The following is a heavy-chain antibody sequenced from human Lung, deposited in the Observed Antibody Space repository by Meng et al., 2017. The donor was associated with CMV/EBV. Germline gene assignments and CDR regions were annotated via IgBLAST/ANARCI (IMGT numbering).Heavy chain of an antibody. CDR2: IWYDGSNK. J-gene: IGHJ4*02. D-gene: IGHD4/OR15-4a*01. Sequence: SXKISCAASGFTFSSYGMHWVRQAPGKGLEWVAVIWYDGSNKYYADSVKGRFTISRDNSKNTLYLQMNSLRAEDTAVYYCAKARRALAHWGQGPLVTVSS. CDR1: GFTFSSYG. V-gene: IGHV3-33*06. CDR3: AKARRALAH.